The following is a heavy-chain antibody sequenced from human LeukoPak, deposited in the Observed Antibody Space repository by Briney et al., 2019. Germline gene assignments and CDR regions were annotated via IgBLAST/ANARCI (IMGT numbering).Heavy chain of an antibody. CDR1: GGSISSGSYY. D-gene: IGHD2-21*01. Sequence: SETLSLTCTVSGGSISSGSYYWSWIRQPAGKGLEWIGRIYTSGSTNYNPSLKSRVTISVDTSKNQFSLKLSSVTAADTAVYYCARIIANYWFDPWGQGTLVTVSS. V-gene: IGHV4-61*02. CDR2: IYTSGST. CDR3: ARIIANYWFDP. J-gene: IGHJ5*02.